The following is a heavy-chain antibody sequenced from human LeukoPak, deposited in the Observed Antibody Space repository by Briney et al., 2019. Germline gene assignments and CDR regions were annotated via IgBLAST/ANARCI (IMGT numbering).Heavy chain of an antibody. CDR2: ISSGGRA. CDR3: AKEAAVIAIPYLDY. CDR1: GFTFSSYA. V-gene: IGHV3-23*01. D-gene: IGHD2-21*01. Sequence: GGSLRLSCAASGFTFSSYAMSWVRQAPGKGLEWVSGISSGGRAFYADSVKGRFTISRDNSKNTLYLQMSSLRAEDTAVYYCAKEAAVIAIPYLDYWGQGALVTVSS. J-gene: IGHJ4*02.